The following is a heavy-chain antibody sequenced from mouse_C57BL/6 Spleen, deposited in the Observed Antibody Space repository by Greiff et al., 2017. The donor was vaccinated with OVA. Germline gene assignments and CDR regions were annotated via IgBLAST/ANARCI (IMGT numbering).Heavy chain of an antibody. Sequence: QVQLQQSGAELVKPGASVKLSCKASGYTFTSYWMQWVKQRPGQGLEWIGMIHPNSGSTNYNEKFKSKATLTVDKSSSTAYMQLSSLTSEDSAVYYCARGIYYYGSDNYFDYWGQGTTLTVSS. CDR3: ARGIYYYGSDNYFDY. J-gene: IGHJ2*01. CDR2: IHPNSGST. V-gene: IGHV1-64*01. CDR1: GYTFTSYW. D-gene: IGHD1-1*01.